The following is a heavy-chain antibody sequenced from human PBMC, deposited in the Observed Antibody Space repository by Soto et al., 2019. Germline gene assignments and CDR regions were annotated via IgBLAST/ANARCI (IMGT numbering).Heavy chain of an antibody. Sequence: SETLSRTCTVSGRSISSISYYWGWIRQPPGKGLEWIGSIYYSVSHYYNPSLSNRITISVDTSKTQFSLKLISVTAADTTVYTCARRSSSSTYYYYGMEIWGQATTVTVSS. D-gene: IGHD6-6*01. CDR2: IYYSVSH. J-gene: IGHJ6*02. V-gene: IGHV4-39*01. CDR3: ARRSSSSTYYYYGMEI. CDR1: GRSISSISYY.